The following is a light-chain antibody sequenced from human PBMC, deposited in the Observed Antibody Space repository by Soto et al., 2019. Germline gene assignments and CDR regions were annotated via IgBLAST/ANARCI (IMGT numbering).Light chain of an antibody. V-gene: IGKV3-15*01. CDR2: GAS. Sequence: EIVMTQSPATLSVSPGETATLSCRASQSVSNNVAWYQQKPGQAPRLLILGASTRATGIPARFSGSGSGREFTLTISGLQSEDFATYYCQQYDGYPRTFGQGTKVDIK. J-gene: IGKJ1*01. CDR3: QQYDGYPRT. CDR1: QSVSNN.